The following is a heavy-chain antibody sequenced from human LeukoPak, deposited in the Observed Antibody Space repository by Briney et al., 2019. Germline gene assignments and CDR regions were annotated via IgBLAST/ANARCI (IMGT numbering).Heavy chain of an antibody. Sequence: PSETLSLTCTVSGGSVSSGSYYWSWIRQPPGKGLEWTGYIYYSGSTNYNPSLKSRVTISVDTSKNQFSLKLSSVTAADTAVYYCARASTTVRSFDLWGRGTLVTVSS. D-gene: IGHD4-17*01. CDR2: IYYSGST. CDR1: GGSVSSGSYY. CDR3: ARASTTVRSFDL. J-gene: IGHJ2*01. V-gene: IGHV4-61*01.